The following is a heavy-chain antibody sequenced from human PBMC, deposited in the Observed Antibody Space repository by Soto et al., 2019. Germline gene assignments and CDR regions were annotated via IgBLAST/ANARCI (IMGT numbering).Heavy chain of an antibody. V-gene: IGHV4-59*01. Sequence: SETLSLTCTVSGGSISSYYWSWIRQPPGKGLERIGYIYYSGSTNYNPSLKSRVTISVDTSKNQFSLKLSSVTAADTAVYYCAGGEYYDYVWGSAFNGMDVWGQGTTVTVSS. J-gene: IGHJ6*02. CDR1: GGSISSYY. CDR2: IYYSGST. CDR3: AGGEYYDYVWGSAFNGMDV. D-gene: IGHD3-16*01.